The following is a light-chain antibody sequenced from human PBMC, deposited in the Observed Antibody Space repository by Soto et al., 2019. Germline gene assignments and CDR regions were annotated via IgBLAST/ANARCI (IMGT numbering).Light chain of an antibody. V-gene: IGKV3-11*01. CDR2: DAS. CDR1: QSVSSY. J-gene: IGKJ5*01. Sequence: EIVVTQSAATLSLSPGERATLSCRASQSVSSYLAWYQQKPGQAPRLLIYDASNRATGIPARFSGSGSGTDFTLTISSLEPEDFAVYYCQQRSNWPLPFGQVTRLEI. CDR3: QQRSNWPLP.